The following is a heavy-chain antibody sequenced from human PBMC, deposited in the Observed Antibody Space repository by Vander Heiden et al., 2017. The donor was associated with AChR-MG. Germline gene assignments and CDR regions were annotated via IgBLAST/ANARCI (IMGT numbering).Heavy chain of an antibody. CDR1: GYRFTSYW. Sequence: EVQLVQSGAEVKKPGESLKISCKGSGYRFTSYWIGWVRQMPGKGLEWMGIIYPGDSDTRYSPSFQGQVTISADKSISTAYLQWSSLKASDTAMYYCAREEGLSVQDWYFDLWGRGTLVTVSS. CDR2: IYPGDSDT. J-gene: IGHJ2*01. D-gene: IGHD3-3*01. CDR3: AREEGLSVQDWYFDL. V-gene: IGHV5-51*01.